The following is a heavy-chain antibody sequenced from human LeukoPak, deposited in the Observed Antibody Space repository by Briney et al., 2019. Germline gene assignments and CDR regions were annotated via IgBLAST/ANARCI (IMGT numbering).Heavy chain of an antibody. D-gene: IGHD1-26*01. J-gene: IGHJ4*02. Sequence: GASVKVSCKASGYTFTSYGISWVRQAPGQGLEWMGWINPNSGGTNYAQKFQGRVTMTRDTSISTAYMELSRLRSDDTAVYYCARGAPELLLYYFDYWGQGTLVTVSS. CDR3: ARGAPELLLYYFDY. V-gene: IGHV1-2*02. CDR1: GYTFTSYG. CDR2: INPNSGGT.